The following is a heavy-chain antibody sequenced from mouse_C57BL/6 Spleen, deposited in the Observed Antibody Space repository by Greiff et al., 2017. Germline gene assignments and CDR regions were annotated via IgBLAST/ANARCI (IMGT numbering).Heavy chain of an antibody. CDR1: GYTFTSYW. Sequence: QVQLQQPGAELVKPGASVKLSCKASGYTFTSYWMQWVKQRPGQGLEWIGEIDPSDSYTNYNQKFKGKATLTVDTSSSTAYMQLSSLTSEDSAVYYCARGGNFRDYYAMDYWGQGTSVTVSS. D-gene: IGHD2-1*01. J-gene: IGHJ4*01. V-gene: IGHV1-50*01. CDR3: ARGGNFRDYYAMDY. CDR2: IDPSDSYT.